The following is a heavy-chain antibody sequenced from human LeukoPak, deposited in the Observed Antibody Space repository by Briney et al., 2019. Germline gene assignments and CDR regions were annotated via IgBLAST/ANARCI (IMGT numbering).Heavy chain of an antibody. Sequence: SETLSLTCNVSRDSISNYYWSWIRQSPGKGLEWIGYIYYTGNTNYNPSLKSRVTISIDTSKNQFSLKLSSVTAADTAVYYCAREPPGVDDAFDIWGQGTMVTVSS. CDR3: AREPPGVDDAFDI. CDR1: RDSISNYY. CDR2: IYYTGNT. V-gene: IGHV4-59*01. J-gene: IGHJ3*02.